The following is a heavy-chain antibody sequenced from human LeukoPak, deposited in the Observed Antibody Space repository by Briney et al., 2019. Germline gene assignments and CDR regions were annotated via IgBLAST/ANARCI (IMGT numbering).Heavy chain of an antibody. D-gene: IGHD3-22*01. Sequence: GGSLRLSCAASGFTFSSYAMSWVRQAPGKGLEWVSFIGRDGRVTSYADSVKGRFTISRDNAKNSLYLQMNSLRDEDTAVYYCASRPRFDTRGYYVDYWGQGSLVTVSS. J-gene: IGHJ4*02. CDR3: ASRPRFDTRGYYVDY. CDR2: IGRDGRVT. CDR1: GFTFSSYA. V-gene: IGHV3-23*03.